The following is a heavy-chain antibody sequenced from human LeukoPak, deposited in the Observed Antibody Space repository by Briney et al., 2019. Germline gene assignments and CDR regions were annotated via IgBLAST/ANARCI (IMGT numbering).Heavy chain of an antibody. CDR1: GYSISSGYY. Sequence: SETLSLTCTVSGYSISSGYYWGWIRQPPGKGLEWIGSIYHSGSTYYNPSLKSRVTISVDTSKNQFSLKLSSVTAADTAVYYCAGSNYYDSSGYYQKKSGYWGQGTLVTVSS. D-gene: IGHD3-22*01. V-gene: IGHV4-38-2*02. CDR2: IYHSGST. J-gene: IGHJ4*02. CDR3: AGSNYYDSSGYYQKKSGY.